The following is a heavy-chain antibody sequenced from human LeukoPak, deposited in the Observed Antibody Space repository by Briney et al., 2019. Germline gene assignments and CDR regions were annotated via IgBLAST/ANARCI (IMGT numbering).Heavy chain of an antibody. CDR3: AREAVPSAFDI. Sequence: GRSLRLSCAASGFTFSSYAMHWVRQAPGKGLEWVAVISYDGSNKYYADSVKGRFTISRDNSKNTLYLQMNSLRAEDTAVYYCAREAVPSAFDIWGQGTMVIVSS. V-gene: IGHV3-30-3*01. J-gene: IGHJ3*02. CDR2: ISYDGSNK. CDR1: GFTFSSYA.